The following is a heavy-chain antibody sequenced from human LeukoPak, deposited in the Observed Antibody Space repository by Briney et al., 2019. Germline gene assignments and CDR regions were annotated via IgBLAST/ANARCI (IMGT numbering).Heavy chain of an antibody. Sequence: SSETLSLTCAVYGGSFSGYYWSWIRQPPGKGLEWIGEINHSGSTYYNPSLKSRVTISVDSSKNQFSLKLTSVTAADTAVYHCATLGEYYDSSGYYYNWGQGTLVTVSS. CDR3: ATLGEYYDSSGYYYN. D-gene: IGHD3-22*01. V-gene: IGHV4-34*01. CDR2: INHSGST. CDR1: GGSFSGYY. J-gene: IGHJ4*02.